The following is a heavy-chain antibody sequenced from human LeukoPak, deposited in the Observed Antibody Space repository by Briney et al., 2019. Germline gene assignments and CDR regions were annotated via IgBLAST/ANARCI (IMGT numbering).Heavy chain of an antibody. J-gene: IGHJ4*02. CDR3: ARISGSGSYYGPFDY. CDR2: ISGSSAYT. CDR1: GFTFSSYA. Sequence: GGSLRLSCAASGFTFSSYAMSWIRQAPGKGLEWVSYISGSSAYTNYADSVKGRFTISRDNAKNSLYLQMNSLRAEDTAVYFCARISGSGSYYGPFDYWGLGTLVFVSS. V-gene: IGHV3-11*03. D-gene: IGHD3-10*01.